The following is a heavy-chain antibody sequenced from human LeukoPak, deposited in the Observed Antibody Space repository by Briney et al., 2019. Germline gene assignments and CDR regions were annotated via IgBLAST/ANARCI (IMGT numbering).Heavy chain of an antibody. V-gene: IGHV1-69*13. Sequence: GASVKVSCKASGGTFSSYAISWVRQAPGQGLEWMGGIIPIFGTANYAQKFQGRVTITADESTSTAYMELSSLRSEDTAVYYCARGSAGYYDILTGYYNSFDYWGQGTLVTVSS. D-gene: IGHD3-9*01. CDR2: IIPIFGTA. J-gene: IGHJ4*02. CDR1: GGTFSSYA. CDR3: ARGSAGYYDILTGYYNSFDY.